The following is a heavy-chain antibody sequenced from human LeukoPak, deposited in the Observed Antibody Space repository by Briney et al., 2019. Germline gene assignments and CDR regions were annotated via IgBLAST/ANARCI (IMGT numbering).Heavy chain of an antibody. CDR3: ARDWGNWGYGWYFDH. CDR2: ISSSSSYI. D-gene: IGHD7-27*01. CDR1: GFTFSSYS. V-gene: IGHV3-21*01. J-gene: IGHJ4*02. Sequence: PGGSLRLSCAASGFTFSSYSMNWVRQAPGKGLEWVSSISSSSSYIYYADSVKGRFTISRDNAKNSLYLQMNSLRAEDTAVYYCARDWGNWGYGWYFDHWGQGTLVTASS.